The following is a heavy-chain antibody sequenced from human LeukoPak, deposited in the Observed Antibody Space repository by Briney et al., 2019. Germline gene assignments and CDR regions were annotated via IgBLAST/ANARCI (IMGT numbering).Heavy chain of an antibody. J-gene: IGHJ5*02. CDR1: GFTFSSYG. Sequence: GGSLRLSCAASGFTFSSYGMPWVRQAPGKGLEWVAVIWYDGSNKYYADSVKGRFTISRDNSKNTLYLQMNSLRAEDTAVYYCAGGIAAAGNNWFDPWGQGTLVTVSS. CDR2: IWYDGSNK. V-gene: IGHV3-33*01. CDR3: AGGIAAAGNNWFDP. D-gene: IGHD6-13*01.